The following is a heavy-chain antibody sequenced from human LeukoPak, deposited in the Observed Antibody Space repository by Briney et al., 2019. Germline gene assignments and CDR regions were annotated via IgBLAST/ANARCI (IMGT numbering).Heavy chain of an antibody. CDR3: AKVVHSGSSLLCFDY. D-gene: IGHD1-26*01. CDR1: GFTFSNYA. Sequence: GGSLRLSCAASGFTFSNYAMSWVRQAPGKGLEWVSGISGGGGGTYHADSVKGRFTISRDNSKNTLYLQMNSLGAEDTAVYYCAKVVHSGSSLLCFDYWGQGALVTVSS. V-gene: IGHV3-23*01. J-gene: IGHJ4*02. CDR2: ISGGGGGT.